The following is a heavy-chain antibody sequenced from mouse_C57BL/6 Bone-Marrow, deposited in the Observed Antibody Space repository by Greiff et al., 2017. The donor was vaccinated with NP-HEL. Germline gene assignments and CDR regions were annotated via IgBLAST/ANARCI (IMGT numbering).Heavy chain of an antibody. J-gene: IGHJ3*01. V-gene: IGHV3-6*01. Sequence: DVQLQESGPGLVKPSQSLSLTCSVTGYSITSGYYWNWIRQFPGNKLEWMGYISYDGSNNYNPSLKNRISITRDTSKNQFFLKLNSVTTEDTATYYCARGGCPFAYWGQGTLVTVSA. CDR3: ARGGCPFAY. CDR2: ISYDGSN. CDR1: GYSITSGYY.